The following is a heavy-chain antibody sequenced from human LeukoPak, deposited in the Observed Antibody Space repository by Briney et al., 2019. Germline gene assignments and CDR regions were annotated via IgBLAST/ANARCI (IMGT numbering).Heavy chain of an antibody. CDR1: GGSISSYY. D-gene: IGHD3-22*01. Sequence: SETLSLTCTVSGGSISSYYWSWIRQPPGKGLEWIGYIYYSGSTNYNPPLKSRVTISVDTSKNQFSLKLSSVTAADTAVYYCARAPRGVVVTFDYWGQGTLVIVSS. V-gene: IGHV4-59*01. CDR3: ARAPRGVVVTFDY. CDR2: IYYSGST. J-gene: IGHJ4*02.